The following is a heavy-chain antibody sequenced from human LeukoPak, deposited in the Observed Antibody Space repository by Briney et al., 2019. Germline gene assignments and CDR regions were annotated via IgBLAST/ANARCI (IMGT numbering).Heavy chain of an antibody. D-gene: IGHD2-15*01. Sequence: PGGSLRLSCTASGFTFSSYSMNWVRQAPGKGLEWVSSISTSSSYIYYADSVKGRFTLSRHNARNSLYLQMNTLRAEDTAVYSCARGADGVSSNSRGGFDPWGREPLVTVSS. CDR1: GFTFSSYS. J-gene: IGHJ5*02. CDR3: ARGADGVSSNSRGGFDP. CDR2: ISTSSSYI. V-gene: IGHV3-21*01.